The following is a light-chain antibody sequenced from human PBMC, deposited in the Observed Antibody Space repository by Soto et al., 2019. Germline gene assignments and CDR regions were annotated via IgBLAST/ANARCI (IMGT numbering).Light chain of an antibody. Sequence: EIVMTQSPATLSVSPGEGATLSCRASQSVSRYLAWYQQKPGQAPRLLIYDASYRAAGIPARFRGSGSGTDFTLTIDSLEPEDFAVYYCQQRTNWLWTFGPGTKVDIK. CDR3: QQRTNWLWT. J-gene: IGKJ1*01. CDR1: QSVSRY. CDR2: DAS. V-gene: IGKV3-11*01.